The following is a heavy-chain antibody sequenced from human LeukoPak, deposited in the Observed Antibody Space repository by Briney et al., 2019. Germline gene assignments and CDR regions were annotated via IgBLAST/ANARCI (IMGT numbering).Heavy chain of an antibody. V-gene: IGHV4-39*01. J-gene: IGHJ4*02. Sequence: ETSETLSLTCTVSGGSISSSRDYWGWIRQPPGKGLEWIGSIYYSGSTYYNPSLKGRVTISVDTSKNQFSLKLSSVTAADTAVYYCARHVEIAVAGPIDYWGQGTLVTVSS. CDR3: ARHVEIAVAGPIDY. D-gene: IGHD6-19*01. CDR1: GGSISSSRDY. CDR2: IYYSGST.